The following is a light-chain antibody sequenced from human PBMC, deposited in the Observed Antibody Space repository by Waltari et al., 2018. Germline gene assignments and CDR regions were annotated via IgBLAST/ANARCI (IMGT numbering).Light chain of an antibody. Sequence: EVVLTQSPATLSLSQGEGATLTCRASQSVGTYLAWFQQKPGQPPRLLIYDASNRATGIPPRFSGRGSGTYFTLTISYLEPEDFAVYYCQQRSDWLYTFGQGTKQEMK. V-gene: IGKV3-11*01. CDR1: QSVGTY. CDR2: DAS. CDR3: QQRSDWLYT. J-gene: IGKJ2*01.